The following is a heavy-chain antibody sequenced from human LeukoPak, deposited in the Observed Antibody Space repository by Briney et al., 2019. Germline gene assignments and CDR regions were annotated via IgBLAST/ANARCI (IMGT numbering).Heavy chain of an antibody. J-gene: IGHJ4*02. CDR2: ISYDGGNK. Sequence: TGRSLRLSCAASGFTFSSYAMHWVRQAPGKGLEWVAVISYDGGNKYYADSVKGRFTISRDNSKNTLYLEMNSLRAEDTAVYYCARGHTSSWYGSYPTVDYWGQGTLVTVSS. CDR3: ARGHTSSWYGSYPTVDY. CDR1: GFTFSSYA. V-gene: IGHV3-30-3*01. D-gene: IGHD6-13*01.